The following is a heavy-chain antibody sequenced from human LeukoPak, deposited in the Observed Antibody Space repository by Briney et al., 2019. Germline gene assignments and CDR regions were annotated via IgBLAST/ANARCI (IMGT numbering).Heavy chain of an antibody. CDR2: TDYRSKWYN. D-gene: IGHD3-10*01. Sequence: SQTLSLTCASSGDSVSSNSAAWNWIRQSPSRCLEWLGRTDYRSKWYNGYAVAVKSRITLNPDTSQHQFSLQLNSVTPEDTALYYCAREIRGLLWFGELKGWGQATLVTVSS. J-gene: IGHJ4*02. CDR1: GDSVSSNSAA. CDR3: AREIRGLLWFGELKG. V-gene: IGHV6-1*01.